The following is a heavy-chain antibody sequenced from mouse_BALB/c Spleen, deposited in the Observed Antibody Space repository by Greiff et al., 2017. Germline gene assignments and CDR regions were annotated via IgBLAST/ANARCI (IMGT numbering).Heavy chain of an antibody. CDR1: GFSLSTYGIG. J-gene: IGHJ3*01. CDR2: IWWNDNK. D-gene: IGHD3-1*01. Sequence: QVTLNVSGPGILQPSQTLSLTCSFSGFSLSTYGIGVGWIRQPSGKGLEWLAHIWWNDNKYYNTALKSRLTISKDTSNNQVFLKIASVDTADTATYYCARMKSSSGPFAYWGQGTLVTVSA. CDR3: ARMKSSSGPFAY. V-gene: IGHV8-11*01.